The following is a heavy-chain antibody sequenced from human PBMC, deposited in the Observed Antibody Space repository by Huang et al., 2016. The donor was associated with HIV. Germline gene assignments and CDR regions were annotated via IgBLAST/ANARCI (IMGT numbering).Heavy chain of an antibody. CDR3: AKADSGAAAGSLVDY. D-gene: IGHD6-13*01. V-gene: IGHV3-23*01. J-gene: IGHJ4*02. Sequence: EVQLLESGGGLVQPGGSLRLSCAASGFTFSSYAMSWVRQAPGKGLEWVSSMTGIGSSSYYEDSVKGRFTISRDNSKNTLYLQMNSLRAEDTAIYYCAKADSGAAAGSLVDYWGQGTLVTVSS. CDR1: GFTFSSYA. CDR2: MTGIGSSS.